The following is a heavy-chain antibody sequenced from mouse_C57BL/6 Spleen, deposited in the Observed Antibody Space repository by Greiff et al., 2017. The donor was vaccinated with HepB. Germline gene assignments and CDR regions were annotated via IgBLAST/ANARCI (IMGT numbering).Heavy chain of an antibody. CDR3: ANYDDGVDY. CDR2: IYPGDGDT. CDR1: GYAFSSSW. V-gene: IGHV1-82*01. Sequence: QVQLQQSGPELVKPGASVKISCKASGYAFSSSWMNWVKQRPGKGLEWIGRIYPGDGDTNYNGKFKGKATLTADKSSNTAYMQLSSLTSEDSAVYCCANYDDGVDYWGQGTTLTVSS. J-gene: IGHJ2*01. D-gene: IGHD2-4*01.